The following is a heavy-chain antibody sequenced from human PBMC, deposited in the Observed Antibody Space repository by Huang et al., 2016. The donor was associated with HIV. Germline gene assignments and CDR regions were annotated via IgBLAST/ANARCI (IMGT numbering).Heavy chain of an antibody. V-gene: IGHV4-34*01. D-gene: IGHD6-19*01. CDR3: ATSSSGGGWYLDI. Sequence: QVQLYQWGAGPLKPSETLSLTCGVSGGSLSGYYGNWLRQSPGKGLEWIGEINHGGRTKYNPSFKSRVTISVDTSKIQFSLNLTSVTATDTAVYYCATSSSGGGWYLDIWGHGTLVTVS. CDR1: GGSLSGYY. J-gene: IGHJ2*01. CDR2: INHGGRT.